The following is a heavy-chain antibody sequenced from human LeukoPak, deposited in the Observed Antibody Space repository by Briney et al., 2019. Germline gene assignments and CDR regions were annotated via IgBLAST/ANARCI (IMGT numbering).Heavy chain of an antibody. J-gene: IGHJ3*02. D-gene: IGHD3-3*01. CDR1: GYTFTSYD. CDR2: ISAYNGNT. CDR3: ARDKSVLRFLEWPKDAFDI. V-gene: IGHV1-18*01. Sequence: ASVKVSCKASGYTFTSYDISWVRQAPGQGLEWMGWISAYNGNTNYAQKLQGRVTMTTDTSTSTAYMELRSLRSDDTAVYYCARDKSVLRFLEWPKDAFDIWGQGTMVTVSS.